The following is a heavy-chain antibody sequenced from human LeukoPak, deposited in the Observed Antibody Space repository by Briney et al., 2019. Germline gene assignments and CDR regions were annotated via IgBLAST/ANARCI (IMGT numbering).Heavy chain of an antibody. J-gene: IGHJ4*02. CDR1: GGSFSGYY. CDR3: ARIITGIPGLYYFDL. CDR2: INHSGST. Sequence: PSETLSLTCAVYGGSFSGYYWSWIRQPPGKGLEWIGEINHSGSTNYNPSLKSRVTISVDTSKNQFSLKLSSVTAADTAVYYCARIITGIPGLYYFDLWGQGIRVTVSS. D-gene: IGHD1-20*01. V-gene: IGHV4-34*01.